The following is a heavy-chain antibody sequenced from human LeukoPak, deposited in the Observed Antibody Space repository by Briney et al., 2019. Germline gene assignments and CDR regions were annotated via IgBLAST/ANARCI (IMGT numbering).Heavy chain of an antibody. V-gene: IGHV3-7*01. Sequence: GGSLRLSCAVSGFTFRNYWMTWVRQARGKGLEWVANINQDANEKFYVDSVKGRFTISRDNAKNSLYLQMNSLRAEDTAVYYCARGGGRSDDHWGQGTRVTVSS. CDR1: GFTFRNYW. J-gene: IGHJ5*02. CDR2: INQDANEK. D-gene: IGHD3-10*01. CDR3: ARGGGRSDDH.